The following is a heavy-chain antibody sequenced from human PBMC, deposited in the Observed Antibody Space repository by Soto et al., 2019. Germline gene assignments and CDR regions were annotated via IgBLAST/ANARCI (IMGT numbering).Heavy chain of an antibody. CDR2: ISGSGGST. CDR3: AKVRNYYGSGLVDY. V-gene: IGHV3-23*01. J-gene: IGHJ4*02. Sequence: EVQLLESGGGLVQPGGSLRLSCAASGFTFSSYAMSWVRQAPGKGLEWVSAISGSGGSTYYADSVKGRFTISRDNSKNTLYLQMNSLRAEDAAVYYCAKVRNYYGSGLVDYWGQGTLVTVSS. D-gene: IGHD3-10*01. CDR1: GFTFSSYA.